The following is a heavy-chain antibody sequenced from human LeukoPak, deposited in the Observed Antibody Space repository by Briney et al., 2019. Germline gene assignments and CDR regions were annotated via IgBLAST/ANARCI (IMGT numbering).Heavy chain of an antibody. V-gene: IGHV1-18*04. D-gene: IGHD5-18*01. J-gene: IGHJ4*02. CDR3: ARVPIPRNTYGYNDK. Sequence: GASVKVSCTASGYAFSDHGVNWVRQAPGQGLEWMGWISGYNGHTSYAQKFQGRVMVTTDRSTNTAYLELRSLRSDDTAVYYCARVPIPRNTYGYNDKWGQGTLVTVSS. CDR2: ISGYNGHT. CDR1: GYAFSDHG.